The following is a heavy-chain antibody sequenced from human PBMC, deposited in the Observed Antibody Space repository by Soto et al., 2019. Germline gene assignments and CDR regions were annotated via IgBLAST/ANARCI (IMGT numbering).Heavy chain of an antibody. Sequence: SVKVSCKASGGTFSSYAISWVRQAPGQGLEWMGGIIPIFGTANYAQKFQGRVTITADESTSTAYMELSSLRSEDTAVYYCARAHRPRYCSSTSCYAGADYWGQGTLVTVSS. J-gene: IGHJ4*02. CDR3: ARAHRPRYCSSTSCYAGADY. D-gene: IGHD2-2*01. V-gene: IGHV1-69*13. CDR1: GGTFSSYA. CDR2: IIPIFGTA.